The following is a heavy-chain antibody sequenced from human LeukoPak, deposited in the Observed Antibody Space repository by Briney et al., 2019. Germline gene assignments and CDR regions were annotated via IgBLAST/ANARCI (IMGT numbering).Heavy chain of an antibody. V-gene: IGHV3-48*02. CDR3: ARGYCSSNSCAFDY. Sequence: PGGTLRLSCAASGVTFSSYSMNWVRQAPGEGQEWVSYISGSSNTIYYADSVKGRFTISRDTAKNSLYLQMNSLRDEDSAVYYCARGYCSSNSCAFDYWGQGTLVTVSS. CDR2: ISGSSNTI. D-gene: IGHD2-2*01. CDR1: GVTFSSYS. J-gene: IGHJ4*02.